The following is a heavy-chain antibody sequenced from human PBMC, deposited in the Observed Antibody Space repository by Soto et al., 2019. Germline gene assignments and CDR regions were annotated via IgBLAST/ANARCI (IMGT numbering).Heavy chain of an antibody. CDR2: ISAYNGNT. CDR3: ARTSPTGDFVY. Sequence: QVQLVQSGAEVKKPGASVKVSCKASGYTFTSYGISWVRQAPAQGLEWMGWISAYNGNTNYAQKLQGRVTMPTVRSTSTAYMELRSVRSVDRAVYYCARTSPTGDFVYWGQGTLVTVSS. D-gene: IGHD3-10*01. CDR1: GYTFTSYG. J-gene: IGHJ4*02. V-gene: IGHV1-18*01.